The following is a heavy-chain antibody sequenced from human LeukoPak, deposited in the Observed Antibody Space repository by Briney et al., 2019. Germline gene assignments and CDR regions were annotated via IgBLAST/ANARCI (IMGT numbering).Heavy chain of an antibody. J-gene: IGHJ5*02. CDR1: GGSISSSPYY. Sequence: SETLSLTCTVSGGSISSSPYYWGWIRQPPGKGLEWIGSIYYSGTTHYNPSLESRVTISVDTTKNQFSLKLASVTAADTAIYYCAKGAGGFSYYNWFDPWGQGTLVTVSS. D-gene: IGHD5-18*01. CDR3: AKGAGGFSYYNWFDP. CDR2: IYYSGTT. V-gene: IGHV4-39*07.